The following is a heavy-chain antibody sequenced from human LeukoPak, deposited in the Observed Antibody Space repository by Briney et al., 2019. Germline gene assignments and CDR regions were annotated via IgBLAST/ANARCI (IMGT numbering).Heavy chain of an antibody. CDR1: GFTFSSYA. D-gene: IGHD3-10*01. V-gene: IGHV3-64*01. CDR3: ARRSVRGVIRY. J-gene: IGHJ4*02. Sequence: GGSLRLSCAASGFTFSSYAMHWVRQAPGKGLEYVSAISSNGGSTYYANSVKGRFAISRDNSKNTLYLQMGSLRAEDMAVYYCARRSVRGVIRYWGQGTLVTVSS. CDR2: ISSNGGST.